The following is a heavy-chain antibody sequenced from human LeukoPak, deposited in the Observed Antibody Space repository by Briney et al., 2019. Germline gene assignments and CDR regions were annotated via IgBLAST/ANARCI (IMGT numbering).Heavy chain of an antibody. V-gene: IGHV4-59*08. Sequence: SETLSLTCTVSGVSISSYYWSWIRQPPGKGLEWIGYIYYSGSTNYNPSLKSRVTISVDTSKNQFSLKLSSVTAADTAVYYCARRRDGYNWDYFDYWGQGTLVTVSS. D-gene: IGHD5-24*01. CDR1: GVSISSYY. CDR2: IYYSGST. J-gene: IGHJ4*02. CDR3: ARRRDGYNWDYFDY.